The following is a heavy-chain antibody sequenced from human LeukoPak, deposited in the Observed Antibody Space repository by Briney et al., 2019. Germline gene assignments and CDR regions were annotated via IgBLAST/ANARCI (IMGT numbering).Heavy chain of an antibody. D-gene: IGHD1-1*01. J-gene: IGHJ4*03. CDR2: VNHRGDT. Sequence: PSETLSLTCAVYGGSFSAYYWSWIRQSPGKGLQWIAEVNHRGDTNYNPSVKGRVTISVDTSKNQFSLKVTSLTAADTAVYYCARGPTISETGYFDYWGQGTLVTVS. V-gene: IGHV4-34*01. CDR3: ARGPTISETGYFDY. CDR1: GGSFSAYY.